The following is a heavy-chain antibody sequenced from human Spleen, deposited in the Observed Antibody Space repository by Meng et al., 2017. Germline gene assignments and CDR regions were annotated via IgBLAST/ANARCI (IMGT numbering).Heavy chain of an antibody. V-gene: IGHV4-31*03. J-gene: IGHJ5*02. Sequence: SETLSLTCSVSGDSISSAGYYWTWIRQHPGKGLEWIGYIYYSGTTYYNPSLKSRVSISVDTSKNQLSLRVYEVTAADTAVYYCARRGGGYNNWFDPWDQGTQVTVSS. CDR3: ARRGGGYNNWFDP. CDR2: IYYSGTT. CDR1: GDSISSAGYY. D-gene: IGHD3-22*01.